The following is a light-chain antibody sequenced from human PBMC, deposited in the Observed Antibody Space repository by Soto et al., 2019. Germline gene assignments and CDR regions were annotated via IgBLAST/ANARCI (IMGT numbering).Light chain of an antibody. V-gene: IGLV2-11*01. CDR2: DVS. Sequence: QSALTQPRSMSGSPGQSVTISCTGTSSDVGGYNYVSWYQQHPGKAPKLMIYDVSKRPSGVPDRFSGSKSGNTASLTISGLQAEDEADYYCCSYAGSYTYVFGTGTQLTVL. J-gene: IGLJ1*01. CDR1: SSDVGGYNY. CDR3: CSYAGSYTYV.